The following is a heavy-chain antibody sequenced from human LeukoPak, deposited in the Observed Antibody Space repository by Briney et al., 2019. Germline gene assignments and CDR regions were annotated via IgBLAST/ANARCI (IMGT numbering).Heavy chain of an antibody. CDR3: TRVNYYDSSGYYQTIYYFDY. CDR2: IRSKAYGGTT. D-gene: IGHD3-22*01. Sequence: HAGGSLRLSCAASGFTFSSYAMSWVRQAPGKGLEWVGFIRSKAYGGTTEYAASVKGRFTISRDDSKSIAYLQMNSLKTEDTAVYYCTRVNYYDSSGYYQTIYYFDYWGQGTLVTVSS. CDR1: GFTFSSYA. V-gene: IGHV3-49*04. J-gene: IGHJ4*02.